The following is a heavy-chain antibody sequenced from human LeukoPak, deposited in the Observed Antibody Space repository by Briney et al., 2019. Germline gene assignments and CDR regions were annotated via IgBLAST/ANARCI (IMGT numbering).Heavy chain of an antibody. V-gene: IGHV1-2*02. D-gene: IGHD1-14*01. J-gene: IGHJ5*02. Sequence: GASVKVSCKASGYTFTSHVIAWVRQAPGQWLEWMGWINAGNGNTKYSQKFQGRVTMTRDTSISTAYMELSRLRSDDTAVYYCARETAGSNQINWFDPWGQGTLVTVSS. CDR3: ARETAGSNQINWFDP. CDR2: INAGNGNT. CDR1: GYTFTSHV.